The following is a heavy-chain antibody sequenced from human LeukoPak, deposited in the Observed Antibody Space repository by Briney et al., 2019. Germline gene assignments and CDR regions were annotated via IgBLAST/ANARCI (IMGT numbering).Heavy chain of an antibody. Sequence: SETLSLICTVSGGSISSSSYYWGWIRQPPGKGLEWIAEINHRGTTHYNPSLKSRVNISADTSKNQFSLHLDSVTAADTAVYYCARSWAGMYYPFYYFDYRGQGTLVSVSS. CDR1: GGSISSSSYY. CDR3: ARSWAGMYYPFYYFDY. CDR2: INHRGTT. V-gene: IGHV4-39*07. D-gene: IGHD1-26*01. J-gene: IGHJ4*02.